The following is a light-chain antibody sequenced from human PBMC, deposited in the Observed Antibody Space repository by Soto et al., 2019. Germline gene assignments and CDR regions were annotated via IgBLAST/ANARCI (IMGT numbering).Light chain of an antibody. CDR3: CSYGGSYPWV. J-gene: IGLJ3*02. CDR1: SSDVGAYNY. V-gene: IGLV2-11*01. CDR2: DVS. Sequence: QSALTQPRSVSGSPGQSVTISCTGTSSDVGAYNYVSWYQHHPGKAPKVMIYDVSERPSGVPDRFSGSKSDNKASLNSSGLQGEDEADYYCCSYGGSYPWVFGVGTQLTVL.